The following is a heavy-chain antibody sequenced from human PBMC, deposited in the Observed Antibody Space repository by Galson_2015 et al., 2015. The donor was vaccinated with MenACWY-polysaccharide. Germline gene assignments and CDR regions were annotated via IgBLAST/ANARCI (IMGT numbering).Heavy chain of an antibody. CDR1: GFTFSTYW. V-gene: IGHV3-74*01. J-gene: IGHJ4*02. D-gene: IGHD5-12*01. Sequence: SLRLSCAASGFTFSTYWMHWVRQAPGKGLVWVSRIKSDGSSTTYTDSVKGRFTISRDNAKNTLYLQMNSLRAEDTAVYYCARGYSAYDWGQGTLVTVS. CDR3: ARGYSAYD. CDR2: IKSDGSST.